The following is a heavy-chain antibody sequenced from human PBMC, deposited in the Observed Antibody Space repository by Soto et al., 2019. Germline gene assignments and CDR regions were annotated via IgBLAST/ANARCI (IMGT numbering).Heavy chain of an antibody. V-gene: IGHV1-69*13. CDR3: ARGYYDSSGYYSDYYYYGMDV. CDR1: GGTFSSYA. J-gene: IGHJ6*02. Sequence: SVKVSCKASGGTFSSYAISWVRQAPGQGLEWMGGIIPIFGTANYAQKFQGRVTITADESTSTAYMELSSLRSEDTAVYYCARGYYDSSGYYSDYYYYGMDVWGQGTTVTVSS. D-gene: IGHD3-22*01. CDR2: IIPIFGTA.